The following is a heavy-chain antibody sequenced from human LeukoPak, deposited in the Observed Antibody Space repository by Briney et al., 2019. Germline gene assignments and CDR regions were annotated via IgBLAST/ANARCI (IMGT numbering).Heavy chain of an antibody. Sequence: PSETLSLTCAVSGYSISSGYYWGWIRQPPGKGLEWIGSIYHSGSTYYNPSLKSRVTISVDTSKNQFSLKLSSVTAADTAVYYCARGRSTRLYYFDYWGQGTLVTVSS. CDR3: ARGRSTRLYYFDY. D-gene: IGHD2-2*01. J-gene: IGHJ4*02. CDR1: GYSISSGYY. V-gene: IGHV4-38-2*01. CDR2: IYHSGST.